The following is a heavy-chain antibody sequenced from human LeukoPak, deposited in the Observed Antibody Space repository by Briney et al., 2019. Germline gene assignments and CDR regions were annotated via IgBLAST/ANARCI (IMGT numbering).Heavy chain of an antibody. CDR1: GFTFSHHW. J-gene: IGHJ4*02. V-gene: IGHV3-74*01. D-gene: IGHD2-8*01. CDR3: ARDTNGLAY. CDR2: IDTDGSST. Sequence: GGTLRLSCTASGFTFSHHWVHWVRQAPGKGLVWVSRIDTDGSSTSYADSVKGRFTISRDNAKNTLYLQMNSLRADDTAVYYCARDTNGLAYWGQGALVTVSS.